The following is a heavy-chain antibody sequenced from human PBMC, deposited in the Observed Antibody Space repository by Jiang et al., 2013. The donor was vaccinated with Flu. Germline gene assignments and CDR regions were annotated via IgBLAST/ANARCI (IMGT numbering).Heavy chain of an antibody. D-gene: IGHD4-23*01. J-gene: IGHJ3*02. CDR3: ASLGTVVTPRPGAFDI. CDR2: IYYSGST. V-gene: IGHV4-31*03. CDR1: GGSISSGGYY. Sequence: GPGLVKPSQTLSLTCTVSGGSISSGGYYWSWIRQHPGKGLEWIGYIYYSGSTYYNPSLKSRVTISVDRSKNQFSLKLSSVTAADTAVYYCASLGTVVTPRPGAFDIWGQGTMVTVSS.